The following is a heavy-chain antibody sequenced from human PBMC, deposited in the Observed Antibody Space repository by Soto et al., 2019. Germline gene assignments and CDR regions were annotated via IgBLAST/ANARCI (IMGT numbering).Heavy chain of an antibody. CDR2: IWYDGSNK. J-gene: IGHJ4*02. CDR3: AKDANTAMASYFDY. V-gene: IGHV3-33*06. D-gene: IGHD5-18*01. CDR1: GFTFSSYG. Sequence: GGSLRLSCAASGFTFSSYGMHWVRQAPGKGLEWVAVIWYDGSNKYYADSVKGRFTISRGNSKNTLYLQMNSLRAEDTAIYYCAKDANTAMASYFDYWGQGTLVTVSS.